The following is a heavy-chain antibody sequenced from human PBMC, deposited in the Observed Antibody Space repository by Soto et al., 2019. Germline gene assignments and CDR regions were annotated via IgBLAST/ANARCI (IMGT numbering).Heavy chain of an antibody. D-gene: IGHD5-12*01. CDR3: ARGLIRVATSLDFDY. CDR2: INHSGST. V-gene: IGHV4-34*01. Sequence: SETLSLTCTVYGGSFSGYYWTWIRQPPGTGLEWIGEINHSGSTNYNPSLKSRVTISVDTSKNQFSLKLSSVTAADTAVYYCARGLIRVATSLDFDYWGQGTLVTVSS. CDR1: GGSFSGYY. J-gene: IGHJ4*02.